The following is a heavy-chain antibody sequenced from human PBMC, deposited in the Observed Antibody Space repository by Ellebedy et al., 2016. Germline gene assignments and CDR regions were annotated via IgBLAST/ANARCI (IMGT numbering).Heavy chain of an antibody. CDR1: GFAFSGYW. CDR2: IKQDGSEK. J-gene: IGHJ5*02. D-gene: IGHD5-18*01. CDR3: ASDRGYSYP. V-gene: IGHV3-7*03. Sequence: GESLKISCAASGFAFSGYWMSWVRQAPGKGLEWVANIKQDGSEKYYVDSVKGRFTISRDNAKNSLYLQMNSLRAEDTAVYYCASDRGYSYPWGQGTLVTVSS.